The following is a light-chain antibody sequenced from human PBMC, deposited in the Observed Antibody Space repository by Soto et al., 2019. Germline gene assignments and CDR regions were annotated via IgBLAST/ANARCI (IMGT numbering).Light chain of an antibody. CDR3: QQRSNWPT. Sequence: ESSLTQSHANLSVSPGVRATLSCRASQSVSSYLAWYQQKPGQAPRLLIYDASNRATGIAARFSCSGSGTDFTLTISSLEPEDFAVYYCQQRSNWPTFGQGTKVDIK. CDR1: QSVSSY. J-gene: IGKJ1*01. CDR2: DAS. V-gene: IGKV3-11*01.